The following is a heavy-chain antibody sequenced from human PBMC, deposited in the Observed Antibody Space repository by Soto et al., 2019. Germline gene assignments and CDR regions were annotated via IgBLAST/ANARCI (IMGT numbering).Heavy chain of an antibody. Sequence: QVQLVQSGAEVKKPGSSVKVSCKASGGTFSSYAISWVRQAPGQGLEWMGGIIPIFGTANYAQKFQGRVTITADESTSTGYMELSSLRSEDTAVYYCARVNSSSSQDYYYGMDVWGQGTTVTVSS. CDR3: ARVNSSSSQDYYYGMDV. D-gene: IGHD6-6*01. V-gene: IGHV1-69*01. CDR1: GGTFSSYA. CDR2: IIPIFGTA. J-gene: IGHJ6*02.